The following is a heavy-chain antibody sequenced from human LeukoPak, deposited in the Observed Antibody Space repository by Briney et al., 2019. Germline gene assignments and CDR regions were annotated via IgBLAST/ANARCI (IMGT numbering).Heavy chain of an antibody. Sequence: SETLSLTCAVYGASYNAYYWSWIRQPPGKGLEWTGDIDHRGTATYNPSLKSRLTISADASKNQFSLKLNSVTDADTAVYYCAVGITILGVAASFDSWGQGNLVIVSS. V-gene: IGHV4-34*01. CDR3: AVGITILGVAASFDS. D-gene: IGHD3-3*01. J-gene: IGHJ4*02. CDR1: GASYNAYY. CDR2: IDHRGTA.